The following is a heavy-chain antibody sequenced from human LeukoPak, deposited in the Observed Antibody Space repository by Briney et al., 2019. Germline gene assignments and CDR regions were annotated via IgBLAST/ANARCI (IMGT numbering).Heavy chain of an antibody. CDR1: GFTFDSYD. V-gene: IGHV3-23*01. CDR3: AQGDWVDF. CDR2: IKRRGKNT. D-gene: IGHD2-21*02. J-gene: IGHJ4*02. Sequence: TGGSLRLSCAASGFTFDSYDMSWVRQTPGKGLEWVSSIKRRGKNTNYADSVKGRFTILRDDSKNTLYLQMNSLRVEDTALYYCAQGDWVDFCGQGTLVTVSS.